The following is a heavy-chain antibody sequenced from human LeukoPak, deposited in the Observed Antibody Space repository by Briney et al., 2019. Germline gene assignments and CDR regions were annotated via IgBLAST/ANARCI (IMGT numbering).Heavy chain of an antibody. Sequence: GGSLRLSCGASGFTFSSYAMSWVRQAPGGGLEWVSDINWNGGSTGYADSVKGRFTISRDNAKSSLYLQMNSLRAEDTALYYCARKASGSYFGDASDIWGQGTMVTVSS. CDR2: INWNGGST. D-gene: IGHD1-26*01. J-gene: IGHJ3*02. CDR1: GFTFSSYA. CDR3: ARKASGSYFGDASDI. V-gene: IGHV3-20*04.